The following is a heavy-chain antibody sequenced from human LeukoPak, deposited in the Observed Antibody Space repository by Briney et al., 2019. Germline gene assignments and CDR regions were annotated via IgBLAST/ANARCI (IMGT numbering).Heavy chain of an antibody. CDR3: ARDGLGYCSGGSCYSYYYYGMDV. D-gene: IGHD2-15*01. CDR1: GCTFTSYA. CDR2: INTNTGNP. Sequence: ASVKVSCKASGCTFTSYAMNWVRQAPGQGLEWMGWINTNTGNPTYAQGFTGRFVFSLDTSVSTAYLQISSLKAEDTAVYYCARDGLGYCSGGSCYSYYYYGMDVWGQGTTVTVSS. J-gene: IGHJ6*02. V-gene: IGHV7-4-1*02.